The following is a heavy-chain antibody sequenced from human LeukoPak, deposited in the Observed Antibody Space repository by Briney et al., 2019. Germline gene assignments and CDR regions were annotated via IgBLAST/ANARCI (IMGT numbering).Heavy chain of an antibody. CDR2: IYQSGST. D-gene: IGHD3-16*02. CDR1: GGSISSSNW. Sequence: PSETLSLTCAVSGGSISSSNWWSWVRQPPGKGLEWIGEIYQSGSTNYNPSLKSRVTISVDKSKNQFSLKLSSVTAADTAVYCCGAAGGVIGQIDYWGQGTLVTVSS. V-gene: IGHV4-4*01. J-gene: IGHJ4*02. CDR3: GAAGGVIGQIDY.